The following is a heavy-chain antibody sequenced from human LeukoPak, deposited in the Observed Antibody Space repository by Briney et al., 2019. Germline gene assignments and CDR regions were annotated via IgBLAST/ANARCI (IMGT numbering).Heavy chain of an antibody. J-gene: IGHJ4*02. V-gene: IGHV2-5*01. CDR1: GFSLSTSGVG. D-gene: IGHD3-10*01. Sequence: SGPTLVKPTQTLTLTCTFSGFSLSTSGVGVGWSRQPPGKAVEWLALIYWNDDKRYSPSLRTRLTITRATSKNQVVLTMTNMDHVDTATYSCANTIGDIFDYWGQGTLVTVSS. CDR3: ANTIGDIFDY. CDR2: IYWNDDK.